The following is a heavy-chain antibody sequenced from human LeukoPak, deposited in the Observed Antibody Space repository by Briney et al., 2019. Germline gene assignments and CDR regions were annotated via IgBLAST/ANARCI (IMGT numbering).Heavy chain of an antibody. CDR2: IYTSGST. D-gene: IGHD6-6*01. V-gene: IGHV4-4*07. Sequence: PSETLSPTCTVSGGSISSYYWTWIRRPAGKGLEWIGRIYTSGSTNYNPSLKSRVTMSVDTSKNQFSLNLTSVTAADTAVYYCARVYSSSSGTTFDYWGQGTLVTVSS. J-gene: IGHJ4*02. CDR1: GGSISSYY. CDR3: ARVYSSSSGTTFDY.